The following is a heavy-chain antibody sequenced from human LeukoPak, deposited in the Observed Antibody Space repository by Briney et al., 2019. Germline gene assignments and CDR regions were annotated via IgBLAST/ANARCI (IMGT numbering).Heavy chain of an antibody. V-gene: IGHV3-53*01. CDR1: GFTVSSNY. CDR3: ARGGQWLQLYYFDY. Sequence: HPGGSLRLSCAASGFTVSSNYMSWVRQAPGKGLEWVSVIYSGGSTYYADSVKGRFTISRDNSKNTLYLQMNSLRAEDTAVYYCARGGQWLQLYYFDYWGQGTLVTVSS. D-gene: IGHD5-24*01. J-gene: IGHJ4*02. CDR2: IYSGGST.